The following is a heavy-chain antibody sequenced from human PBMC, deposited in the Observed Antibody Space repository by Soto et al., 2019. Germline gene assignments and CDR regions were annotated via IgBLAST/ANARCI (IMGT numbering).Heavy chain of an antibody. D-gene: IGHD3-10*01. CDR2: INHSGST. CDR3: ARGSARGFDY. Sequence: SETLSLTCAVYGGSFSGYYWSWIRQPPGKGLEWIGEINHSGSTNYNPSLKSRVTISVDTSKNQFSLKLSSVTAADTAVYYCARGSARGFDYWGQGTLVTVSS. J-gene: IGHJ4*02. V-gene: IGHV4-34*01. CDR1: GGSFSGYY.